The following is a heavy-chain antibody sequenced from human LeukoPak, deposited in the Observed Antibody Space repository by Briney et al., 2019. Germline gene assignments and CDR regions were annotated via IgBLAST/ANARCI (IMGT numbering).Heavy chain of an antibody. D-gene: IGHD6-6*01. V-gene: IGHV4-34*01. CDR1: GGSFSGYY. CDR3: AGGVGVAARADY. CDR2: INHSGST. J-gene: IGHJ4*02. Sequence: SETLSLTCAVYGGSFSGYYWSWIRQPPGKGLEWIGEINHSGSTNYDPSLKSRVTISVDTSKNQFSLKLSSVTAADTAVYYCAGGVGVAARADYWGQGTLVTVSS.